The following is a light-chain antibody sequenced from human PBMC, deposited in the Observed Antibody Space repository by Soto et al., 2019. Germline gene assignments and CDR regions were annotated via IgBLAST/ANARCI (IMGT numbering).Light chain of an antibody. J-gene: IGKJ1*01. V-gene: IGKV1-39*01. CDR1: QSISSY. Sequence: DIQMTQSPSSLSASVGDRVTITCRASQSISSYLNWYQQKPGKAPKLLIYAASSLQSGVPSRFSGSGSGTDFTLTMSCLQPEDFATYYCQQSYSTLGTFGQGTKVEIK. CDR3: QQSYSTLGT. CDR2: AAS.